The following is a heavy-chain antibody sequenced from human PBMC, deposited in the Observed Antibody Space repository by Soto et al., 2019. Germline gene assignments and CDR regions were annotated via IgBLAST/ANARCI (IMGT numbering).Heavy chain of an antibody. Sequence: QVQLVQSGAEVKKPGASVKVSCKASGYTFTNYAMHWVRQAPGHRLEWMGWINAGNGKTKYSQKFQGRVTITRDTSASTAYMELSRLRSEDTAVDYCGRGEGLNWFDPWGQGTLVTVSS. CDR2: INAGNGKT. V-gene: IGHV1-3*01. CDR1: GYTFTNYA. D-gene: IGHD2-21*01. CDR3: GRGEGLNWFDP. J-gene: IGHJ5*02.